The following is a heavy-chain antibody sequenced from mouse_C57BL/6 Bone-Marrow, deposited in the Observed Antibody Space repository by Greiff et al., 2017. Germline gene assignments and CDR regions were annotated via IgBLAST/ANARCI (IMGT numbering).Heavy chain of an antibody. CDR3: ALWIRRGLDY. CDR1: GYTFTSYW. V-gene: IGHV1-64*01. Sequence: VQLQQPGAELVKPGASVKLSCKASGYTFTSYWMHWVKQRPGKGLEWIGMIHPNSGSTNYNEKFKSKATMTVDKSSSTAYMQLSSMTSEDSAVYDCALWIRRGLDYCCQGTTLTGTS. CDR2: IHPNSGST. D-gene: IGHD2-2*01. J-gene: IGHJ2*01.